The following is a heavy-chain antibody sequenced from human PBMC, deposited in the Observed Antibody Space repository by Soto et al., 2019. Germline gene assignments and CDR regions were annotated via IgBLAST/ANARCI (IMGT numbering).Heavy chain of an antibody. J-gene: IGHJ4*02. CDR1: GFTFSSYG. CDR3: ARSVVVAAKFDY. V-gene: IGHV3-33*01. CDR2: IWYDGSNK. D-gene: IGHD2-15*01. Sequence: QVQLVESGGGVVQPGRSLRLSCAASGFTFSSYGMHWVRQAPGKGLEWVAVIWYDGSNKYYADSVKGRFTISRDNSKNALYLQMNSLRAEATAVYYCARSVVVAAKFDYWGQGTLVTVSS.